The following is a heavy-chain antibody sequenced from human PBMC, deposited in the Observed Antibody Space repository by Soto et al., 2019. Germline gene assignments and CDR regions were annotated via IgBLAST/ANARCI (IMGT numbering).Heavy chain of an antibody. J-gene: IGHJ6*02. CDR2: IIPIFGTA. V-gene: IGHV1-69*01. CDR3: AKVRYSSPMGYYYGMDV. Sequence: QVQLEQSGGEVKKPGSSVKVSCKASGVTFSKFIMTWVRQAPGLGLEWVGGIIPIFGTANYAQKSQGRVTNTADEATSTSYLEVSNPRSEDTAVYYCAKVRYSSPMGYYYGMDVWGQWTAVTVSS. D-gene: IGHD6-19*01. CDR1: GVTFSKFI.